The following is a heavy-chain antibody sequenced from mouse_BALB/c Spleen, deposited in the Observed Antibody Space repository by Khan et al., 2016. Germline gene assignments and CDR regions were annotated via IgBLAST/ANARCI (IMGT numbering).Heavy chain of an antibody. D-gene: IGHD4-1*01. Sequence: EVQLVETGGGLVQPKGSLKLSCAASGFTFNTNAMNWVRQAPGKGLEWVARIRSKSNNYATYYADSVKDRFTISRDDSQSMLYLQMNNLKTGDTAMYYCVRELGFAYWGQGTLVTVSA. V-gene: IGHV10S3*01. CDR1: GFTFNTNA. CDR3: VRELGFAY. J-gene: IGHJ3*01. CDR2: IRSKSNNYAT.